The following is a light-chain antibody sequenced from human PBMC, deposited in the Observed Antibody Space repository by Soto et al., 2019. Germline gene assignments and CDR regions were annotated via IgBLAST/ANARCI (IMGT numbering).Light chain of an antibody. J-gene: IGLJ3*02. V-gene: IGLV7-46*01. Sequence: QAVVTQESSLTVSPGETVTLTCGSSAGAVTSGHYPYWFQQKPGQAPRTLIYFITNTHSWTPARFSGSLLGDKAALTLSGAQPEDEADYYCLLFYTTGGVFGGGTKLTVL. CDR3: LLFYTTGGV. CDR2: FIT. CDR1: AGAVTSGHY.